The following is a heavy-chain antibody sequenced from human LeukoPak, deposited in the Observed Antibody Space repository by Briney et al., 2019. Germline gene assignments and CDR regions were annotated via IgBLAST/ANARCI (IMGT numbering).Heavy chain of an antibody. CDR3: VHGFYYGSESDYNLWFDP. V-gene: IGHV2-5*01. CDR2: IYWSDDK. Sequence: SGPTLVNPTQTLTLTCTFSGFSLTTSGVGVGWLRQPPGKALEWLALIYWSDDKYYSPSLGSRLTITKDTSKNQVVLTMTNMDPVDTATYYCVHGFYYGSESDYNLWFDPWGQGTLVTVSS. CDR1: GFSLTTSGVG. J-gene: IGHJ5*02. D-gene: IGHD3-10*01.